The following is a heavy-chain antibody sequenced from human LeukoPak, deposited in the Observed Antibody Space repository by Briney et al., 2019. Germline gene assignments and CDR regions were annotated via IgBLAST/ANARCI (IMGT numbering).Heavy chain of an antibody. CDR2: INPSGGST. J-gene: IGHJ5*02. D-gene: IGHD1-1*01. CDR1: GYTFTSYY. V-gene: IGHV1-46*01. Sequence: ASVKVSCKASGYTFTSYYMHWVRQAPGQGLEWMGIINPSGGSTSYAQKFQGRVTMTRDMSTSTVYMELSSLRAEDTAVYYSARDPTQATIRFDPWGQGTLVTVSS. CDR3: ARDPTQATIRFDP.